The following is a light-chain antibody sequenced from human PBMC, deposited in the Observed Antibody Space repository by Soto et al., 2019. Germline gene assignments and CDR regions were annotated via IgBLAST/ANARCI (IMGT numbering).Light chain of an antibody. CDR3: QQSHSTPWT. CDR2: GAS. Sequence: DIQMTQSPSSLSASVGDRVTITCRASQTITTYLNWYQQKPGKAPKLLIYGASSLQGGVPSRFTVSGSGTDFILTISSLQPEDAATYHCQQSHSTPWTFGQGTKVEIK. CDR1: QTITTY. J-gene: IGKJ1*01. V-gene: IGKV1-39*01.